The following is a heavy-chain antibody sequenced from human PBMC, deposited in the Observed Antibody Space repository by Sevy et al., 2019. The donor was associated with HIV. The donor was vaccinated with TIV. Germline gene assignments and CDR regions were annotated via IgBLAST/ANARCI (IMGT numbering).Heavy chain of an antibody. D-gene: IGHD6-19*01. V-gene: IGHV3-23*01. CDR3: AKELPGYQYDSSGNLDT. CDR1: RFTFSTYA. Sequence: GGSLRLSCAASRFTFSTYAMSWVRQAPGKGLEWVSGINGSGISIYYSGSVKGRFTISRDNSKNTLILQMNSLRAEDTAIYYCAKELPGYQYDSSGNLDTWGQGRLVTVSS. CDR2: INGSGISI. J-gene: IGHJ5*02.